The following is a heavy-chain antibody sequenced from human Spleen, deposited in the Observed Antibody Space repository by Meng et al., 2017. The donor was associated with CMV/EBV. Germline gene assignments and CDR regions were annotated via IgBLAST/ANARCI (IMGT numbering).Heavy chain of an antibody. Sequence: ASVKVSCKASGYSFNSFGITWVRQAPGQGLEWMGWISGYNGNTKLAQKLQGRVSLTTDTSTSPADMELRSLTSDDTAVYYCAKWYGGNPLGLGSWGQGTLVTVSS. D-gene: IGHD3-10*01. CDR3: AKWYGGNPLGLGS. CDR2: ISGYNGNT. V-gene: IGHV1-18*01. J-gene: IGHJ5*02. CDR1: GYSFNSFG.